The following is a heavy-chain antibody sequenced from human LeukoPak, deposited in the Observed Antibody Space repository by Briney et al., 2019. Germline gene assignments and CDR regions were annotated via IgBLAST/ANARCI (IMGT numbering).Heavy chain of an antibody. Sequence: PSETLSLTCTVSGGSIGSGYCWAWIRQPPGKGLEWIGSIHYGGTTHYNPSLQSRVTISADTSKNQFALDLRSVTAADTAVYYCTRDIGDFVSDFWGQGTLVTVSS. V-gene: IGHV4-39*02. J-gene: IGHJ4*02. CDR1: GGSIGSGYC. CDR2: IHYGGTT. D-gene: IGHD2-21*02. CDR3: TRDIGDFVSDF.